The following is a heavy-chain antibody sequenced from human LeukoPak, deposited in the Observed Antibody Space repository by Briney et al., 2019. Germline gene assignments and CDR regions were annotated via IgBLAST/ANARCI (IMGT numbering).Heavy chain of an antibody. J-gene: IGHJ4*02. CDR1: GFTFSSYP. Sequence: GGSLRLSCSASGFTFSSYPMHWVRQAPGKGLEYVSAISSNGGSTYYADSVRGRFAISRDNAKNSLYLQMNSLRAEDTAVYYCARDLPYGISDYPPGIWGQGTLVTVSS. D-gene: IGHD3-22*01. V-gene: IGHV3-64*04. CDR2: ISSNGGST. CDR3: ARDLPYGISDYPPGI.